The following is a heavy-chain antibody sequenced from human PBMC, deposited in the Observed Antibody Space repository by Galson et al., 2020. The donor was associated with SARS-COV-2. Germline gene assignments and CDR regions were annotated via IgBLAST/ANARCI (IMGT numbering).Heavy chain of an antibody. Sequence: GGSLRLSCAASEFTFSSYGMHWVRQAPGKGLEWVAVISYDGYYKYYADSVKGRFTISRDNSKNTLHLQMNSLRAEDTAVYFCAKDSHTNYDNYYYDMDVWGQGTTVTVSS. D-gene: IGHD3-9*01. CDR2: ISYDGYYK. CDR3: AKDSHTNYDNYYYDMDV. V-gene: IGHV3-30*18. J-gene: IGHJ6*02. CDR1: EFTFSSYG.